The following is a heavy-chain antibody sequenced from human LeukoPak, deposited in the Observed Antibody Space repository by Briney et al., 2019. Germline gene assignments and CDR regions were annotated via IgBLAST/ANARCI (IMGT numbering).Heavy chain of an antibody. J-gene: IGHJ6*02. CDR1: GFTFGSYA. Sequence: PGGSLRLSCAASGFTFGSYAVSWVRQAPGKGLEWVSAISGSGGSTYYADSVKGRFTISRDNSKNTLYLQMNSLRAEDTAVYYCAKAFSPLYYYYGMDVWGQGTTVTVSS. CDR3: AKAFSPLYYYYGMDV. V-gene: IGHV3-23*01. CDR2: ISGSGGST.